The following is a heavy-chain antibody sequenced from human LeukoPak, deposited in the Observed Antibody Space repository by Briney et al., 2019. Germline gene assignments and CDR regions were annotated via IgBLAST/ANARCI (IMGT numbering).Heavy chain of an antibody. CDR2: ISGSGGST. V-gene: IGHV3-23*01. J-gene: IGHJ4*02. CDR3: AKEPRAMYYFDY. CDR1: GFTFSSYA. Sequence: GGSLRLSCAASGFTFSSYAMSWVRQAPGKGLEWVSAISGSGGSTYYADSVKGRFTISRDNSKNTPCLQMNSLRAEDTAVYYCAKEPRAMYYFDYWGQGTLVTVSS.